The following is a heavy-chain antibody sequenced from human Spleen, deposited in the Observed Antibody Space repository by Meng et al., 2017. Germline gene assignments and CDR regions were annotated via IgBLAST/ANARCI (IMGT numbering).Heavy chain of an antibody. V-gene: IGHV4-34*01. Sequence: SETLSLTCAVSGGSFSGYYWSWIRQPPGKGLEWIGEINHSGSTNYNPSLKSRVTITVDTSKNQFSLKLSSVTAADTAVYYCARDPAASYYFDYWGQGTLVTVSS. CDR2: INHSGST. CDR1: GGSFSGYY. J-gene: IGHJ4*02. D-gene: IGHD6-25*01. CDR3: ARDPAASYYFDY.